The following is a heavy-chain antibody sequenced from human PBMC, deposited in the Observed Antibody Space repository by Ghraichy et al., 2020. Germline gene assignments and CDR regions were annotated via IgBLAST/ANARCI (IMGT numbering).Heavy chain of an antibody. CDR1: GYTFTSYD. D-gene: IGHD3-10*01. V-gene: IGHV1-8*01. J-gene: IGHJ6*02. CDR2: MNPNSGNT. Sequence: ASVKVSCKASGYTFTSYDINWVRQATGQGLEWMGWMNPNSGNTGYAQKFQGRVTMTRNTSISTAYMELSSLRSEDTAVYYCARGAHIYYGSGSYWWGHYYYGMDVWGQGTTVTVSS. CDR3: ARGAHIYYGSGSYWWGHYYYGMDV.